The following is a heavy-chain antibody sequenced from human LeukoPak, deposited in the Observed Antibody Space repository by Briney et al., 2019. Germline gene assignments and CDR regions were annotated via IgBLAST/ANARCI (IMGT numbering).Heavy chain of an antibody. CDR1: GGSISSYY. V-gene: IGHV4-59*08. Sequence: SETLSLTCTVSGGSISSYYWSWIRQPPGKGLEWIGYIYYSGSTNYNPSLKSRVTISVDTSKNQFSLKLSSVTAADTAVYYCARQAVTTNYYYGMDVWGQGTTVTVSS. CDR2: IYYSGST. D-gene: IGHD4-11*01. CDR3: ARQAVTTNYYYGMDV. J-gene: IGHJ6*02.